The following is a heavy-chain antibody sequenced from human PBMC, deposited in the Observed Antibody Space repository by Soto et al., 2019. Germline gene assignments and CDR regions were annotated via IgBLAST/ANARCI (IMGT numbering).Heavy chain of an antibody. Sequence: SETLSLTRPVSGGSISSYYWSWIRQPPGKGLEWIGYIYYSGSTNYNPSLKSRVTISVDTSKNQFSLKLSSVTAADTAVYYCARVGISDWFDPWGQGTLVTVSS. CDR3: ARVGISDWFDP. CDR2: IYYSGST. V-gene: IGHV4-59*01. J-gene: IGHJ5*02. D-gene: IGHD1-26*01. CDR1: GGSISSYY.